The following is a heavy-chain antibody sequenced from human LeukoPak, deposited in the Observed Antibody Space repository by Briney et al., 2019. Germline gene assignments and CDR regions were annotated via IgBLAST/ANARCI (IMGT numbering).Heavy chain of an antibody. D-gene: IGHD5-18*01. CDR2: ISGSGGST. CDR1: GFTFSSYA. Sequence: PGGSLRLSCAASGFTFSSYAMSWVRQAPGKGLEWVSAISGSGGSTYYADSVKGRFTISRDNSKNTLYLQMNSLRAEDTAVYYCAKVSVVGYSYGYSDYWGQGTLVTVSS. J-gene: IGHJ4*02. V-gene: IGHV3-23*01. CDR3: AKVSVVGYSYGYSDY.